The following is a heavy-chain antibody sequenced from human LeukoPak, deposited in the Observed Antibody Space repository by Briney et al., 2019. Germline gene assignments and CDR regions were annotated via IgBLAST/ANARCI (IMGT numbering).Heavy chain of an antibody. V-gene: IGHV3-30-3*01. Sequence: GGFLRLSCAASGFTFSSYAMHWVRQAPGKGLEWVAVISYDGSNKYYADSVKGRFTISRDNSKNTLYLQMNSLRAEDTAVYYCARDLVGASNWFDPWGQGTLVTVSS. CDR1: GFTFSSYA. CDR2: ISYDGSNK. CDR3: ARDLVGASNWFDP. D-gene: IGHD1-26*01. J-gene: IGHJ5*02.